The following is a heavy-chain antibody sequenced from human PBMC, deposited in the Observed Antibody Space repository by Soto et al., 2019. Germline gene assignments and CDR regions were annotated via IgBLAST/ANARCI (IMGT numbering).Heavy chain of an antibody. D-gene: IGHD3-10*01. CDR3: AKDQRRLLWFGEYGGMDV. CDR2: ISGSGGST. Sequence: GGSLRLSCAASGFTFSSYAMSWVRQAPGKGLEWVSAISGSGGSTYYADSVKGRFTISRDNSKNTLYLQMNSLRAEDTAVYYCAKDQRRLLWFGEYGGMDVWGQGTTVTVSS. V-gene: IGHV3-23*01. CDR1: GFTFSSYA. J-gene: IGHJ6*02.